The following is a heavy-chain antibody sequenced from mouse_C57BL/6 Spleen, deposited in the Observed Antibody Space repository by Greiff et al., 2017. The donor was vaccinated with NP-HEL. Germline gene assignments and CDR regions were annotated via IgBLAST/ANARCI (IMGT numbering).Heavy chain of an antibody. D-gene: IGHD1-1*01. V-gene: IGHV1-82*01. Sequence: VQLQQSGPELVKPGASVKISCKASGYAFSSSWMNWVKQRPGKGLEWIGRIYPGDGDTNYNGKFKGKGTLTADKSSSTAYMQISSLTTEDSAVYFCARYYGSSGGYFDYWGQGTTLTVAS. J-gene: IGHJ2*01. CDR1: GYAFSSSW. CDR2: IYPGDGDT. CDR3: ARYYGSSGGYFDY.